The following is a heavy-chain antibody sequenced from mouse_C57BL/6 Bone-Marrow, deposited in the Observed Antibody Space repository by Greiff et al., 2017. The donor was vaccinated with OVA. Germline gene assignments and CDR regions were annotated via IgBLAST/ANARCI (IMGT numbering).Heavy chain of an antibody. V-gene: IGHV5-6*01. Sequence: EVQRVESGGDLVKPGGSLKLSCAASGFTFSSYGMSWVRQTPDKRLEWVATISSGGSYTYYPDSVKGRFTISRDNAKNTLYLQMSSLKSEDTAMYYCARRPRQLRLEYYFDYWGQGTTLTVSS. CDR3: ARRPRQLRLEYYFDY. CDR1: GFTFSSYG. J-gene: IGHJ2*01. CDR2: ISSGGSYT. D-gene: IGHD3-2*02.